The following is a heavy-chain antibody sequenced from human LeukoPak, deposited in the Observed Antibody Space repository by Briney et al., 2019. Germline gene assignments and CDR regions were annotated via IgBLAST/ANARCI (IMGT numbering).Heavy chain of an antibody. CDR2: IYYSGST. Sequence: SETLSLTCSVSGGSISSSTYYWGWIRQPPGMGLEWIGSIYYSGSTYYNPSRKSRVTISVDTSKNQFSLKLNSVTAADTAVYYCARHDYGDYSSFDYWGQGTLVTVSS. CDR3: ARHDYGDYSSFDY. V-gene: IGHV4-39*01. CDR1: GGSISSSTYY. D-gene: IGHD4-17*01. J-gene: IGHJ4*02.